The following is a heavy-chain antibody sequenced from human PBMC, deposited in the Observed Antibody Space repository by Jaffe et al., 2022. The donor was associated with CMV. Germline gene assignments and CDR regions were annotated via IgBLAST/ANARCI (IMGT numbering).Heavy chain of an antibody. CDR3: PKEISGGYGTAGFDY. CDR1: GLTFSTYA. CDR2: ISGSGRNT. V-gene: IGHV3-23*04. J-gene: IGHJ4*02. D-gene: IGHD5-12*01. Sequence: EVQPVESGGGLVRPGGSLRLSCAASGLTFSTYAMSWVRQAPGKGLEWVSAISGSGRNTYYADSVKGRFTISRDNSKNTLYLQMNSLSSEDTAVYYCPKEISGGYGTAGFDYWGQGSLVTVSS.